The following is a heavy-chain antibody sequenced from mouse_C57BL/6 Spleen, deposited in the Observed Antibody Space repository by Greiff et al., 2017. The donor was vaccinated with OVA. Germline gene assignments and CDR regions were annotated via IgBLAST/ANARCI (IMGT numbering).Heavy chain of an antibody. J-gene: IGHJ2*01. Sequence: QVHVKQSGAELVRPGASVTLSCKASGYTFTDYEMHWVKQTPVHGLEWIGAIDPETGGTAYNQKFKGKAILTADKSSSTAYMELRSLTSEDSAVYYGTRSGYYGSSYYFDYWGQGTTLTVSS. D-gene: IGHD1-1*01. CDR3: TRSGYYGSSYYFDY. CDR1: GYTFTDYE. CDR2: IDPETGGT. V-gene: IGHV1-15*01.